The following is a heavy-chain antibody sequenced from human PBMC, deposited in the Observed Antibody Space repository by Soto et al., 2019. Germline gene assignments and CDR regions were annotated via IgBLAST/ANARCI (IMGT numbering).Heavy chain of an antibody. CDR1: GYTFTGYY. CDR3: ARVMETYYDFWSGYPTAYDAFVI. Sequence: GASVKVSCKASGYTFTGYYMHWVRQAPGQGLEWMGWINPNSGGTNYAQKFQGWVTMTRDTSISTAYMELSRLRSDDTAVYYCARVMETYYDFWSGYPTAYDAFVIWGQGTVVTVSS. J-gene: IGHJ3*02. CDR2: INPNSGGT. V-gene: IGHV1-2*04. D-gene: IGHD3-3*01.